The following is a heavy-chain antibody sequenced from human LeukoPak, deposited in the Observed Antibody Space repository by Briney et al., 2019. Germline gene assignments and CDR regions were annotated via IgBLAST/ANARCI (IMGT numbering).Heavy chain of an antibody. CDR2: IIPIFGTA. Sequence: SVKVSCKASGGTFSSYAISWVRQAPGQGLEWMGGIIPIFGTANYAQKFQGRVTITADESTSTAYMELSSLRSEDTAVYYCARSYYDYVWGSYPPGDYWGQGTLVTVSS. D-gene: IGHD3-16*02. J-gene: IGHJ4*02. CDR3: ARSYYDYVWGSYPPGDY. CDR1: GGTFSSYA. V-gene: IGHV1-69*13.